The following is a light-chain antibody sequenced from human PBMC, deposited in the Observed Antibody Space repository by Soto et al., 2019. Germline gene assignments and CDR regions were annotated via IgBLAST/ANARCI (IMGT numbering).Light chain of an antibody. Sequence: EIVLTQSPGTLSLSPGGRATLSCRASQSISINYLAWYQQKPGQAPRLLFYDASNRATGVPARFSGSGSGTDFTLTISSLEPEDFAVYYCQQRSSWPPTFGQGTRLEIK. CDR2: DAS. V-gene: IGKV3-11*01. J-gene: IGKJ5*01. CDR3: QQRSSWPPT. CDR1: QSISINY.